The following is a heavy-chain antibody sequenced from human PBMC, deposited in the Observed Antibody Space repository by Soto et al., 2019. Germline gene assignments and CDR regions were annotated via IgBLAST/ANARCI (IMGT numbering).Heavy chain of an antibody. CDR1: GYTFTSYA. CDR3: ARGMVRGAPNYGMDV. CDR2: INAGNGNT. V-gene: IGHV1-3*01. J-gene: IGHJ6*02. Sequence: ASVKVSCKASGYTFTSYAMHWVRQAPGQRLEWMGWINAGNGNTKYSQKFQGRVTITRDTSISTAYMELSRLRSGDTAVYYCARGMVRGAPNYGMDVWGQGXTVTVYS. D-gene: IGHD3-10*01.